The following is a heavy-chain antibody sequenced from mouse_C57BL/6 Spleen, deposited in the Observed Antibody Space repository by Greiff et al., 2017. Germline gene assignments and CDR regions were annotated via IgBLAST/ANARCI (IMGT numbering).Heavy chain of an antibody. V-gene: IGHV5-16*01. J-gene: IGHJ2*01. CDR3: ARDRRNWDGFDY. CDR1: GFTFSDYY. D-gene: IGHD4-1*01. Sequence: EVKVVESEGGLVQPGSSMKLSCTASGFTFSDYYMAWVRQVPEKGLEWVANINYDGSSTYYLDSLKSRFIISRDNAKNILYLQMSSLKSEDTATYYCARDRRNWDGFDYWGQGTTLTVSS. CDR2: INYDGSST.